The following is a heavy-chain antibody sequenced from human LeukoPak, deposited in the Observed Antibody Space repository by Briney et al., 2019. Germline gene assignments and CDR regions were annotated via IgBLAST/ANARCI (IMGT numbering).Heavy chain of an antibody. J-gene: IGHJ5*02. V-gene: IGHV3-9*01. CDR1: GFTFDDYA. D-gene: IGHD4-17*01. CDR3: AKGRTVTIPGWFDP. Sequence: GGSLRLSCAASGFTFDDYAMHWVRQAPGKGLEWVSGISWNSGSIGYADSVKGRFTISRDNAKNSLYLQMNSLRAEDTALYYCAKGRTVTIPGWFDPWGQGTLVTVSS. CDR2: ISWNSGSI.